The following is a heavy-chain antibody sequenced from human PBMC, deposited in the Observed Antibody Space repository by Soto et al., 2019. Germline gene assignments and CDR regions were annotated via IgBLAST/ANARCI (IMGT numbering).Heavy chain of an antibody. CDR2: ISDRGDTT. CDR1: GFTIGSNA. J-gene: IGHJ4*02. V-gene: IGHV3-23*01. CDR3: AKDKPGTTSFDY. Sequence: VSLRLSCAASGFTIGSNAMYWVRQAPGKGLEWVSGISDRGDTTHYADSVKGRFTISRDTSKNTLYLQLNTLRADDTAVYYCAKDKPGTTSFDYWGQGTLVTVSS. D-gene: IGHD1-1*01.